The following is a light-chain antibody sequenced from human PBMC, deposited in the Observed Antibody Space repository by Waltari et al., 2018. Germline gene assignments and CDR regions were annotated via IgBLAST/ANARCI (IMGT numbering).Light chain of an antibody. Sequence: SSELTQDPAVSVALGQTVRITCQGDSLRSYYASWYQQKPGQAPVLVIYGKNNRPSGIPDRFSGSTSGNTASLTISGAHAEDEADYYCNSRDTSGNHVLFGGGTKLTVL. CDR1: SLRSYY. V-gene: IGLV3-19*01. J-gene: IGLJ2*01. CDR2: GKN. CDR3: NSRDTSGNHVL.